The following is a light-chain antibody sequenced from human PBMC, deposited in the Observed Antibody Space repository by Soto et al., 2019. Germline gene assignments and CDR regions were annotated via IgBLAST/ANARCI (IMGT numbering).Light chain of an antibody. Sequence: DIVMTQSPLSLPVTPGEPASISCRSSQSLLYSNGYNYLDWYLQQPGQSPQLLIYLGSDRASGVPDRFSGSGSGTDFPLKISRVEAEDVGVYYCMQSLQTPWTFGQGTKVEIK. CDR2: LGS. CDR1: QSLLYSNGYNY. CDR3: MQSLQTPWT. J-gene: IGKJ1*01. V-gene: IGKV2-28*01.